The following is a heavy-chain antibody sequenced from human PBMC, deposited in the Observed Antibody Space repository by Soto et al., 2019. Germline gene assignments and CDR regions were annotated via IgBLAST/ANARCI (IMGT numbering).Heavy chain of an antibody. D-gene: IGHD2-2*01. CDR2: ISSSSSTI. CDR1: GFTFSSYS. CDR3: ARDFLGYCSSTSCYYAFDI. J-gene: IGHJ3*02. V-gene: IGHV3-48*01. Sequence: GGSLRLSCAASGFTFSSYSMNWVRQAPGKGLEWVSYISSSSSTIYYADSVKGRFTISRDNAKNSLYLQMNSLRAEDTAVYYCARDFLGYCSSTSCYYAFDIWGQGTMVTVSS.